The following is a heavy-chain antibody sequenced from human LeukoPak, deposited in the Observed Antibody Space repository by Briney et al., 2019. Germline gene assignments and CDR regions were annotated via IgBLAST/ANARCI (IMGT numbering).Heavy chain of an antibody. Sequence: SETLSLTCAVSGSSISSGSYCGCIRQPPGRGLEWIGNIYHSGSTYYNPSLKSRVTLSVDTSKNQFSLRLSSVTAADTAVYYCARRTDVFPSYFDYWGQGTLVTVSS. D-gene: IGHD2/OR15-2a*01. CDR3: ARRTDVFPSYFDY. J-gene: IGHJ4*02. CDR1: GSSISSGSY. V-gene: IGHV4-38-2*01. CDR2: IYHSGST.